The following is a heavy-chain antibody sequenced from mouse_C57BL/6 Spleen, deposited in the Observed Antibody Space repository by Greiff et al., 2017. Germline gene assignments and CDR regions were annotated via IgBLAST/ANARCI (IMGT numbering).Heavy chain of an antibody. J-gene: IGHJ3*01. Sequence: VQLQESGAELVRPGASVTLSCKASGYTFTDYEMHWVKQTPVHGLEWIGAIDPETGGTAYNQKFKGKAILTADKSSSTAYMELRSLTSEDSAVYYCTRRWAYWGQGTLVTVSA. D-gene: IGHD2-3*01. CDR2: IDPETGGT. CDR1: GYTFTDYE. V-gene: IGHV1-15*01. CDR3: TRRWAY.